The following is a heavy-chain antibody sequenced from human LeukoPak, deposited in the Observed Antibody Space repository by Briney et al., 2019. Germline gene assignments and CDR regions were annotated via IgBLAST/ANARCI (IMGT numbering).Heavy chain of an antibody. Sequence: GGSLRLSCAASGFTFSSYSMNGVRQAPGEGLEWVSSITSSSSSIYYADSVKGRITISRDNARNSLYLQMNSLRAEDTAVYYCARDPRLVRTYSDYYYMDVWGKGTTVTVSS. CDR2: ITSSSSSI. CDR1: GFTFSSYS. J-gene: IGHJ6*03. V-gene: IGHV3-21*01. CDR3: ARDPRLVRTYSDYYYMDV. D-gene: IGHD4-23*01.